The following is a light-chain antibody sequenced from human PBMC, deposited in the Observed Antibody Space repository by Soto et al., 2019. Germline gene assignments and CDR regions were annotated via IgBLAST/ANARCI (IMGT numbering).Light chain of an antibody. CDR2: ASS. V-gene: IGKV1-12*01. J-gene: IGKJ4*01. Sequence: DIPMTQSPSSVSASVGDRVTITCRASQDIRTWVAWYQQKPGTAPKLLIFASSRLQSGVPSRFSGSGSGTDFTLTISSLQPEDCAIYYCQQANSFPLTFGGGTKVDIK. CDR1: QDIRTW. CDR3: QQANSFPLT.